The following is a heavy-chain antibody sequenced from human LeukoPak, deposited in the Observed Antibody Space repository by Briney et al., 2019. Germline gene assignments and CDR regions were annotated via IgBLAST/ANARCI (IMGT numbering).Heavy chain of an antibody. Sequence: ASVKVSCKASGYTFTSYGISWVRQAPGQGLEWMGWISAYNGNTNSAQKLQGRVTMTTDTSTSTAYMELRSLRSDDTAVYYCARDLGYCSSTSCSTRGWFDPWGQGTLVTVSS. CDR1: GYTFTSYG. CDR3: ARDLGYCSSTSCSTRGWFDP. V-gene: IGHV1-18*01. D-gene: IGHD2-2*01. CDR2: ISAYNGNT. J-gene: IGHJ5*02.